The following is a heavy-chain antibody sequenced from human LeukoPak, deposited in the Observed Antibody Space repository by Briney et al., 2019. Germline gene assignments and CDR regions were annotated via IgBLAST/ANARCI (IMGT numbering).Heavy chain of an antibody. J-gene: IGHJ6*03. D-gene: IGHD4-11*01. CDR1: GFTFSNYY. Sequence: GGSLRLSCTASGFTFSNYYMSWVRQAPGKGLEWVANIREDGGQKDYVDSVKGRFTISRDNGENSLSLQMNSLRAEDTAVYYCVREATVSFYYFYYMDVWGNGTTVTVS. V-gene: IGHV3-7*01. CDR3: VREATVSFYYFYYMDV. CDR2: IREDGGQK.